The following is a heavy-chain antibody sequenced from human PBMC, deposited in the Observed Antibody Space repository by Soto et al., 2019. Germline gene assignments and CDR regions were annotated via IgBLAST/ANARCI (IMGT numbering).Heavy chain of an antibody. J-gene: IGHJ4*02. V-gene: IGHV5-51*01. CDR1: EYTFTHYW. D-gene: IGHD1-1*01. CDR3: ARHRRDVYNRFDS. CDR2: IFPRDSDT. Sequence: GESLKISCKASEYTFTHYWIDWVRQMPGKGLEWMGIIFPRDSDTFYSPAFQGQVTISADKSISTAYLQWSSLKASDTAIYYCARHRRDVYNRFDSWGQGSPVTVSS.